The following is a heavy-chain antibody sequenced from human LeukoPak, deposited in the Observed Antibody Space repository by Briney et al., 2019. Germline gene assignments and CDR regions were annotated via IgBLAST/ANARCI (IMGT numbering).Heavy chain of an antibody. Sequence: GGSLILSCAASGFTVSTNYMTWVRQASGKGLEWVGRIRSKANSYATAYAASVKGRFTISRDDSKNTAYLQMNSLKTEDTAVYYCTRRGELYYYYYMDVWGKGTTVTISS. CDR2: IRSKANSYAT. D-gene: IGHD1-26*01. CDR3: TRRGELYYYYYMDV. V-gene: IGHV3-73*01. J-gene: IGHJ6*03. CDR1: GFTVSTNY.